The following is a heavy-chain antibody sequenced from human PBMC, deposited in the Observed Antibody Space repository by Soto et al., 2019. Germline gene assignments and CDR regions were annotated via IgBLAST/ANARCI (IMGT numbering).Heavy chain of an antibody. CDR3: ARETGDGYHFDY. J-gene: IGHJ4*02. CDR1: GLTVSSNY. CDR2: IYSAGST. D-gene: IGHD5-12*01. Sequence: ELQLVESGGGLIQPGGSLRLTCAASGLTVSSNYMNWVRQAPGKGLEWVSVIYSAGSTYYADSVKVRFTISRDNSKNTLYLQMHSLRAEDTAIYYCARETGDGYHFDYWGQGTLVTVSS. V-gene: IGHV3-53*01.